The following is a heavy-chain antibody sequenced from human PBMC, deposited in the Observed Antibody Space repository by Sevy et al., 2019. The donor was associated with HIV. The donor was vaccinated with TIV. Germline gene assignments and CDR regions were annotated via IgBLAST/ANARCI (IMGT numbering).Heavy chain of an antibody. CDR1: GVSISRSSYD. CDR3: ARDPDITMVRGYGDY. V-gene: IGHV4-39*02. D-gene: IGHD3-10*01. Sequence: SETLSLTCTVSGVSISRSSYDWGWIRQPPGKGLEWIGSIYHSGSTYYNPSLKSRVIISVDTSKNQFALNLRSVTAADTAVYYCARDPDITMVRGYGDYWGQGTLVTVSS. J-gene: IGHJ4*02. CDR2: IYHSGST.